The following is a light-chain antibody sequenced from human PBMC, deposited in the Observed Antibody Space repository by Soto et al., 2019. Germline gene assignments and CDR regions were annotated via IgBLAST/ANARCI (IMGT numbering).Light chain of an antibody. CDR3: QQLNSY. CDR1: QGISSY. J-gene: IGKJ5*01. Sequence: DIQLTQSPSFLSASVGDRVTITCRASQGISSYLAWYQQKPGKAPKLLIYAASTLQGGVPSRFSGSGSGTEFTLTISSLQPEDFATYYCQQLNSYFGQGTRLEIK. V-gene: IGKV1-9*01. CDR2: AAS.